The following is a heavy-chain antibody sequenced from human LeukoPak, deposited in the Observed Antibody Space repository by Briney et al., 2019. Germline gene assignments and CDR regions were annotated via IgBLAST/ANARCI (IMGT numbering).Heavy chain of an antibody. J-gene: IGHJ4*02. D-gene: IGHD6-13*01. Sequence: ASVTVSFMASGYTYTSYGSNSVRQAPGHGLEWMGWISAYNGNTNYAQKLQDRVTMTTDTSTSTAYMELRSLRSDDTAVYYCARFSWHYYFDYWGQGTLVTVSS. V-gene: IGHV1-18*01. CDR3: ARFSWHYYFDY. CDR1: GYTYTSYG. CDR2: ISAYNGNT.